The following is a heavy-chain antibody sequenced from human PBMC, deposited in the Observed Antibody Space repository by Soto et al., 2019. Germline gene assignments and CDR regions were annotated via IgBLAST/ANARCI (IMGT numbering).Heavy chain of an antibody. Sequence: KPSETLSLTCVVSGGSISSGDYSWNWIRQPPXKGLEWIGYTYRTGTTYYNPSLQSRVTIAVDTSKNQFSLKLNFVTAADTAVYYCAKEAAGDSGVTGLAFDIWGQGTMVTVSS. CDR1: GGSISSGDYS. D-gene: IGHD2-21*02. CDR3: AKEAAGDSGVTGLAFDI. CDR2: TYRTGTT. J-gene: IGHJ3*02. V-gene: IGHV4-30-2*01.